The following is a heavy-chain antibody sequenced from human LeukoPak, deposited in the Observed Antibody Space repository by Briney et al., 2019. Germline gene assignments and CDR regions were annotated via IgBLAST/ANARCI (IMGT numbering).Heavy chain of an antibody. Sequence: GGSLRLSCAASGFTFSSYGMSWVRQAPGKGLEWVSAISGSGGSTYYADSVKGRFTISRDNAKNSLYLQMNSLRAEDTAVYYCARDGGSYGPGDYWGQGTLVTVSS. D-gene: IGHD1-26*01. CDR3: ARDGGSYGPGDY. CDR2: ISGSGGST. V-gene: IGHV3-23*01. J-gene: IGHJ4*02. CDR1: GFTFSSYG.